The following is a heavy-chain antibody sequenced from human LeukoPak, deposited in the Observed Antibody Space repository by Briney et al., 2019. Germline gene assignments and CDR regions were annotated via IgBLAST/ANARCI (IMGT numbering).Heavy chain of an antibody. J-gene: IGHJ5*02. D-gene: IGHD2-2*02. CDR1: GGSISSGGYY. V-gene: IGHV4-30-2*01. CDR2: IYHSGST. Sequence: PSETLSLTCTVSGGSISSGGYYWSWIRQPPGKGLEWIGYIYHSGSTYYNPSLKSRVTISVDRSKNQFSLKLSSVTAADTAVYYCARGSYQLLYLGDGGGWFDPWGQGTLVTVSS. CDR3: ARGSYQLLYLGDGGGWFDP.